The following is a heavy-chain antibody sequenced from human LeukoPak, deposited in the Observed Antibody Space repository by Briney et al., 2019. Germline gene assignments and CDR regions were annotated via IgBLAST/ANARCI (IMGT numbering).Heavy chain of an antibody. Sequence: GGSLRLSCAASGFTFNDYYMSWIRQAPGKGLEWLSYINIGGTNTHYADSVRGRFTISRDNAKKSLYLEMSNLRAEDTAVYYCATDGAGFDTWGQGALVTVSS. CDR2: INIGGTNT. J-gene: IGHJ5*02. CDR1: GFTFNDYY. CDR3: ATDGAGFDT. V-gene: IGHV3-11*01.